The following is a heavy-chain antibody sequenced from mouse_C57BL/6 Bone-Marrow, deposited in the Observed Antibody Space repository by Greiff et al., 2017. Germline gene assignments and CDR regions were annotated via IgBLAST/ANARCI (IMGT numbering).Heavy chain of an antibody. J-gene: IGHJ3*01. CDR1: GFTFSDYG. CDR2: ISNLAYSI. V-gene: IGHV5-15*01. Sequence: EVMLVESGGGLVQPGGSLKLSCAASGFTFSDYGMAWVRQAPRKGPEWVAFISNLAYSIYYADTVTGRFTISRENAKNTLYLEMSSLRSEDTAMYYCARMVRGFAYWGQGTLVTVSA. CDR3: ARMVRGFAY. D-gene: IGHD2-1*01.